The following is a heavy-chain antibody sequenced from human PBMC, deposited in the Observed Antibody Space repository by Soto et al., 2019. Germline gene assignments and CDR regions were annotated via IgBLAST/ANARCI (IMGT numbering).Heavy chain of an antibody. Sequence: QVQLVQSGAEVKKPGASVKVSCKASGYTFTSYDINWVRQATGQGLEWMGWMNPNSGNTGYAQKFQGRITMTRNTSIGTAYMELTSLSSEVTAVYYCASEGVRGMDVWGQGPTVTVSS. J-gene: IGHJ6*02. CDR2: MNPNSGNT. CDR1: GYTFTSYD. V-gene: IGHV1-8*01. CDR3: ASEGVRGMDV. D-gene: IGHD3-16*01.